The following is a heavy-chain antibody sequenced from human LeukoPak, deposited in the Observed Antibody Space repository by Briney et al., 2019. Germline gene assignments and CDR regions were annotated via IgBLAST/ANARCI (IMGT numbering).Heavy chain of an antibody. Sequence: GRSLRLSCAASGFTFSSYAMHWVRQAPGKGLEWVAVISYDGSNKYYADSVKGRFTISRDNSKNTLYLQMNSLRAEDTAVYYCARDTDSSSWYSSYYYYGMDVWGQGTTVTVSS. CDR1: GFTFSSYA. CDR3: ARDTDSSSWYSSYYYYGMDV. CDR2: ISYDGSNK. J-gene: IGHJ6*02. D-gene: IGHD6-13*01. V-gene: IGHV3-30*04.